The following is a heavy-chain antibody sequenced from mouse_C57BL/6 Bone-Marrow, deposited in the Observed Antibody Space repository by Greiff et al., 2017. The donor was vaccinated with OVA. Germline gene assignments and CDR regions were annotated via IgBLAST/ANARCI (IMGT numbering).Heavy chain of an antibody. CDR2: IDPSDSYT. J-gene: IGHJ3*01. CDR1: GYTFTSYW. CDR3: ARSAY. Sequence: VQLQQPGAELVMPGASVKLSCKASGYTFTSYWMHWVKQRPGQGLEWIGEIDPSDSYTNYNQKFKGKSTLTVDKSSSTAYMQLSSLPSEDSAVYYCARSAYWGQGTLVTVSA. V-gene: IGHV1-69*01.